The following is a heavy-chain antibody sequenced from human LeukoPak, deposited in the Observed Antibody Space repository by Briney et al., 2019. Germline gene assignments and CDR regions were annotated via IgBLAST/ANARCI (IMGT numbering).Heavy chain of an antibody. CDR2: INHSGST. J-gene: IGHJ4*02. CDR3: ARARGYSYANDY. Sequence: SETLSLTCAVYGGSFSGYYWSWIRQPPGKGLEWIGEINHSGSTNYNPSLKSRVTISADTSKNQFSLKLSSVTAADTAVYYCARARGYSYANDYWGQGSLVTVSS. V-gene: IGHV4-34*01. D-gene: IGHD6-13*01. CDR1: GGSFSGYY.